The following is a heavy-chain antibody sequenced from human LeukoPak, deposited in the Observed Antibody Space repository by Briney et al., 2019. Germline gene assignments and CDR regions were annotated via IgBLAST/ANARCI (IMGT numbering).Heavy chain of an antibody. D-gene: IGHD2-2*01. CDR3: ARDTPIDIVVVPAAAGDAFDI. J-gene: IGHJ3*02. V-gene: IGHV1-18*01. Sequence: ASVKVSCKASGYTFTSYGISWVRQAPGQGREGMGWISAYNCNTNYSQKLQDRVTMTTDTSMSTAYMALRSLRSDDAAAYYCARDTPIDIVVVPAAAGDAFDIWGQGTMVTVSS. CDR2: ISAYNCNT. CDR1: GYTFTSYG.